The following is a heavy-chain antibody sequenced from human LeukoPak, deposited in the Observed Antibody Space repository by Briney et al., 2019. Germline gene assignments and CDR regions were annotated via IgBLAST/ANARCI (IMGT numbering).Heavy chain of an antibody. V-gene: IGHV3-48*04. Sequence: GGSLRLSCAASGFTFSSYSTNWVRQAPGKGLEWVSYISSSSSTIYYAGSVKGRFTISRDNAKNSLYLQMNSLRAEDTAVYYCARGGGSYYEFFDYWGQGTLVTVSS. CDR1: GFTFSSYS. D-gene: IGHD1-26*01. CDR3: ARGGGSYYEFFDY. J-gene: IGHJ4*02. CDR2: ISSSSSTI.